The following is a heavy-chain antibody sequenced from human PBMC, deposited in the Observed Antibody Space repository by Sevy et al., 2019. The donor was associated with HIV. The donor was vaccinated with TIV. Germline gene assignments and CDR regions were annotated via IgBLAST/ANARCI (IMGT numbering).Heavy chain of an antibody. Sequence: GGSLRLSCAASGFTVSSNYMSWVRQAPGKGLEWVSVIYSGGSTYYADSVKGRFIISRDNSKNTLYLQMNSLRAEDTAVYYCARGRGTGYSYGFDYWAREPWSPSPQ. V-gene: IGHV3-66*01. J-gene: IGHJ4*02. CDR2: IYSGGST. CDR3: ARGRGTGYSYGFDY. D-gene: IGHD5-18*01. CDR1: GFTVSSNY.